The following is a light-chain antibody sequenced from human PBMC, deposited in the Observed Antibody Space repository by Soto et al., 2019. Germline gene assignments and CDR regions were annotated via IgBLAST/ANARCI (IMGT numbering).Light chain of an antibody. V-gene: IGKV1-8*01. CDR1: QGISSY. CDR3: QQYYSYPRVT. J-gene: IGKJ4*01. CDR2: AAS. Sequence: AIRMTQSPSSLSASTGDRVTITCRASQGISSYLAWYQQKPGKAPKLLIYAASTLQSGVPSRFSGSGSATDFTLTISCLQSEDFATYYCQQYYSYPRVTFGGGTKVEIK.